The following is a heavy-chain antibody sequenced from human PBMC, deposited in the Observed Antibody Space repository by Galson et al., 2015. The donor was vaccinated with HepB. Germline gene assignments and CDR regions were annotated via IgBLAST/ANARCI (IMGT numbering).Heavy chain of an antibody. CDR3: ARVTQSFRYFDY. CDR1: GFTVSNSY. Sequence: SLRLSCAASGFTVSNSYMSWVRQAPGKGLEWVSVIYSGDSTYYADSVKGRFTASRDTSKNTLYLQMNSLRAGDTAIYYCARVTQSFRYFDYWGQGTLVTVSS. D-gene: IGHD2-21*01. V-gene: IGHV3-53*01. J-gene: IGHJ4*02. CDR2: IYSGDST.